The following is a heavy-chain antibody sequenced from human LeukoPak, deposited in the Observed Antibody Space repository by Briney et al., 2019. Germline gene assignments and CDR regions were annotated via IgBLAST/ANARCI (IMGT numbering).Heavy chain of an antibody. Sequence: SETLSLTCTVSGGSISSSNWWRWVRQPPGKGLEWIGEIYHSGSTNYNPSLKSRVTISVDKSKNQFSLKLSSVTAADTAVYYCARGEGRVTIFGVVITGLIDYWGQGTLVTDSS. CDR3: ARGEGRVTIFGVVITGLIDY. V-gene: IGHV4-4*02. CDR2: IYHSGST. J-gene: IGHJ4*02. D-gene: IGHD3-3*01. CDR1: GGSISSSNW.